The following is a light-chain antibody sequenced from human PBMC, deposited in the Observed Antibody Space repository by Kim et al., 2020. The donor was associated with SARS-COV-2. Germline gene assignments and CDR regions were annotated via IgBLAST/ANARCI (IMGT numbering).Light chain of an antibody. CDR3: QQYNDWWT. CDR1: QSVSYK. Sequence: EIALTQSPDPLSVSPGERATLSCRASQSVSYKLAWYQQKPGQAPRLLIYDASYRVTSTPARFSGSGSGTDFTLTISSLQSDDFAIYYCQQYNDWWTFGQGTKVDIK. J-gene: IGKJ1*01. CDR2: DAS. V-gene: IGKV3-15*01.